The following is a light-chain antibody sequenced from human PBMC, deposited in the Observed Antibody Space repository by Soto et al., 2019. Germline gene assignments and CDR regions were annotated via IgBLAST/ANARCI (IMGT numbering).Light chain of an antibody. CDR2: DAS. V-gene: IGKV1-13*02. CDR1: QGISSA. CDR3: QQFNSYPL. Sequence: AIQLTQSPSSLSASVGDRVTITCRASQGISSALAWYQQKPGKAPKLLIYDASSLESGVPSRFSGSGSGTAFTLTISSLQPEDFATYYCQQFNSYPLFGPGTKVDIK. J-gene: IGKJ3*01.